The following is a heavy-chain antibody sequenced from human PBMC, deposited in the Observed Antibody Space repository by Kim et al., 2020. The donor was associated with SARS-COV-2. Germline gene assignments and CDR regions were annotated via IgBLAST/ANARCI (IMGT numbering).Heavy chain of an antibody. CDR1: GFTFSSYG. V-gene: IGHV3-30*18. CDR3: AKDEAEGGYFQH. Sequence: GGSLRLSCAASGFTFSSYGMHWVRQAPGKGLEWVAVISYDGSNKYYADSVKGRFTISRDNSKNTLYLQMNSLRAEDTAVYYCAKDEAEGGYFQHWGQGTLVTVSS. CDR2: ISYDGSNK. J-gene: IGHJ1*01.